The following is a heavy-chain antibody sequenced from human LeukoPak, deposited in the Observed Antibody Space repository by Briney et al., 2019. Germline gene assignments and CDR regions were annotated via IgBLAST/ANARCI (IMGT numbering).Heavy chain of an antibody. J-gene: IGHJ4*02. D-gene: IGHD3-10*01. Sequence: ASVKVSCKVSGYTLTELSMHWVRQAPGKGLEWMGGFDPEDGETIYAQKFQGRVTITADKSTSTAYMELSSLRSEDTAVYYCASSIWFGDRTRYYLDYWGQGTLVTVSS. V-gene: IGHV1-24*01. CDR2: FDPEDGET. CDR3: ASSIWFGDRTRYYLDY. CDR1: GYTLTELS.